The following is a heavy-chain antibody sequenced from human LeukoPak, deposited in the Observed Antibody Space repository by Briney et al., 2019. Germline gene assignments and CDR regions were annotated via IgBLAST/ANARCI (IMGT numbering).Heavy chain of an antibody. D-gene: IGHD3-22*01. V-gene: IGHV3-48*01. CDR3: AKTSDSSPDYFDY. J-gene: IGHJ4*02. CDR1: GFTFSSYS. CDR2: ISSSSSTI. Sequence: GGSLRLSCAASGFTFSSYSMNWVRQAPGKGLEWVSYISSSSSTIYYADSVKGRFTISRDNAKNTLYLQMNSLRAEDTAVYYCAKTSDSSPDYFDYWGQGTLVTVSS.